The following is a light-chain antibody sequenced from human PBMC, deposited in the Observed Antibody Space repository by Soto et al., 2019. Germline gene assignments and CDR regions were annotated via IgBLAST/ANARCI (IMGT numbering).Light chain of an antibody. CDR3: SSYSTTSSPHVL. Sequence: QSVLTQPASVSGSPGQSITISCTGTRSDVGRYNYVSWYQQHPGKAPKLLIYEVTYRPSGVSTRFSASKSGSTASLTISGIQAEDEADSYCSSYSTTSSPHVLFGGGTKLTVL. CDR2: EVT. J-gene: IGLJ2*01. CDR1: RSDVGRYNY. V-gene: IGLV2-14*01.